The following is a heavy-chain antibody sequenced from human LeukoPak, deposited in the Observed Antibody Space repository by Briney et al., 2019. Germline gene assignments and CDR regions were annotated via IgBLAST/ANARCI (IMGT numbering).Heavy chain of an antibody. J-gene: IGHJ4*02. CDR3: AKDQRGATTVY. CDR1: GFTFSSYA. V-gene: IGHV3-23*01. CDR2: TSGSGGST. Sequence: GGSLRLSCAASGFTFSSYAMSWVRQAPGKGLEWVSATSGSGGSTYYADSVKGRFTISRDNSKNTLYLQMNSLRAEDTAVYYCAKDQRGATTVYWGQGTLVTVSS. D-gene: IGHD1-26*01.